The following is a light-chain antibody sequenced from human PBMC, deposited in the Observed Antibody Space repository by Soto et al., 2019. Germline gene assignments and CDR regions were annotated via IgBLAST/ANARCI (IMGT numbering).Light chain of an antibody. CDR2: WAS. Sequence: DIVMTQFPDSLAVSLGERATINCKSSQSVLYSSNNQNYLAWYQQKPGQPPKLLMYWASTRESGVPDRFSGSGSGTDFTLTISSLQAEDVAVYYCQQYYRARTFGQGTKVEIK. CDR3: QQYYRART. CDR1: QSVLYSSNNQNY. J-gene: IGKJ1*01. V-gene: IGKV4-1*01.